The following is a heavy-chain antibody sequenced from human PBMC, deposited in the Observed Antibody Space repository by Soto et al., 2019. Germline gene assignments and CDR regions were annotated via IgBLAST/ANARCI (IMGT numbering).Heavy chain of an antibody. Sequence: PWETLSLTCTVSGGSIATSAYYWGWIRQHPGKGLEWIGYIFFNGGTYDNPSLQSRLSISIDTSKNQFSLKLRSVTAADSAVYYCARVTTSCYGPGSLDYWGPGTLVTVSS. V-gene: IGHV4-31*03. CDR2: IFFNGGT. J-gene: IGHJ4*02. CDR1: GGSIATSAYY. CDR3: ARVTTSCYGPGSLDY. D-gene: IGHD3-10*01.